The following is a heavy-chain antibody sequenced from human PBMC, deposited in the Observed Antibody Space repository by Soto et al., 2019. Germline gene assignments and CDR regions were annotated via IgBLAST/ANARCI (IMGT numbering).Heavy chain of an antibody. J-gene: IGHJ6*02. CDR3: AGEPKGGAYDMDV. V-gene: IGHV3-30*03. D-gene: IGHD3-16*01. CDR1: GFTFTSHA. Sequence: PGGSLRLSCAASGFTFTSHAMHWVRQTPGKGLEWVAAISYDEIDKKYASSVKGRFTVSRDNSKNTLYLQMNSLRAEDTAVYYCAGEPKGGAYDMDVWGQGTTVTVYS. CDR2: ISYDEIDK.